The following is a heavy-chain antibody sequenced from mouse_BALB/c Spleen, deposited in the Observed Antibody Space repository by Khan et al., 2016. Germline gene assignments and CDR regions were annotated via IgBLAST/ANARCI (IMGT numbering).Heavy chain of an antibody. Sequence: QVQLQQSGPGLVAPSQILSITCTVYWYSLTSYCVHWVRQLPGKGLEWLAPIWAGGSTHYNWALMSRLSISIDNSKSLVFLKMNSLQTEDTALYYWARSKYLAGYWGQGTTLTVSS. D-gene: IGHD4-1*01. CDR1: WYSLTSYC. V-gene: IGHV2-9*02. CDR3: ARSKYLAGY. J-gene: IGHJ2*01. CDR2: IWAGGST.